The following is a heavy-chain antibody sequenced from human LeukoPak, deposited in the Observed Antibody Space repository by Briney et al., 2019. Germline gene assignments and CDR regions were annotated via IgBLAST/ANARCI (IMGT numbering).Heavy chain of an antibody. D-gene: IGHD2-8*01. CDR1: GFTFSSYS. V-gene: IGHV3-48*01. Sequence: SGGSLRLSCAPSGFTFSSYSMNWVRQAPGKGLEWVSYISSSSSTIYYADSVKGRFTISRDNAKNSLYLQMNSMRAEDTAVYFYARVNGVPPRIYMDVWGKGTTVTVSS. CDR2: ISSSSSTI. J-gene: IGHJ6*03. CDR3: ARVNGVPPRIYMDV.